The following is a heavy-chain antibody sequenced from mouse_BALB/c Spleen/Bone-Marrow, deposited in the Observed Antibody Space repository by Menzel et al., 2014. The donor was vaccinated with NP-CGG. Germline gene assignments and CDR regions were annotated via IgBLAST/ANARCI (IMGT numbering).Heavy chain of an antibody. J-gene: IGHJ4*01. V-gene: IGHV1-80*01. D-gene: IGHD2-4*01. CDR1: GYAFSNYG. Sequence: VQLQQSGAELVRPGSSVKISCKASGYAFSNYGMNWVKQRPGQGLEWIGQIYSGDGETNYNGEFEGRVTLTADKSSSTAYMQVSSLTSEDSAVYFCASVYDYGRGYAMDYWGQGTSVTVSS. CDR2: IYSGDGET. CDR3: ASVYDYGRGYAMDY.